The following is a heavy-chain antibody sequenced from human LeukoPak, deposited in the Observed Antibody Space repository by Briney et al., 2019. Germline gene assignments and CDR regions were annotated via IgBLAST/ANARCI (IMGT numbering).Heavy chain of an antibody. CDR1: GYTVTASY. V-gene: IGHV1-2*02. Sequence: APRKLSCTAAGYTVTASYMHWVRQAAGHGLEGRGWISPNSAGTNYAQKFQGRVTMTRDTSISTAYMELSRLRSDDTAVYYCARVVGYCSRTSCYRGAFDYWGQGTLVTVSS. CDR3: ARVVGYCSRTSCYRGAFDY. J-gene: IGHJ4*02. CDR2: ISPNSAGT. D-gene: IGHD2-2*02.